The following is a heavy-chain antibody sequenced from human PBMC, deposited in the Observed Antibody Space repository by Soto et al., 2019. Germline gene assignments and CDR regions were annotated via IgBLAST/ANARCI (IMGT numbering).Heavy chain of an antibody. V-gene: IGHV1-3*01. CDR2: INAANGDT. J-gene: IGHJ5*02. CDR3: VRRHVSATGIDWFDP. CDR1: GYTFTSYG. Sequence: VKVSCKASGYTFTSYGIHWVRQAPGQRLEWMGWINAANGDTKYSPKFQGRVTITRDTSASTAYMELSSLRSEDTAVYYCVRRHVSATGIDWFDPWGQGALVTAPQ. D-gene: IGHD6-13*01.